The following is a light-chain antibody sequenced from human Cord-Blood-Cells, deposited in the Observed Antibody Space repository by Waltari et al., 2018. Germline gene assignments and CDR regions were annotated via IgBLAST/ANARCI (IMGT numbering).Light chain of an antibody. CDR2: DVS. Sequence: QSALTQPRSVSGSPGQSVTISCTGNSSDVGGYNYVSWYQQHPGKAPTLLIYDVSKRPSGVPDRFSGSKSGNTASLTISGLQAEDEADYYCCSYAGSYIYYVFGTGTKVTVL. CDR1: SSDVGGYNY. CDR3: CSYAGSYIYYV. V-gene: IGLV2-11*01. J-gene: IGLJ1*01.